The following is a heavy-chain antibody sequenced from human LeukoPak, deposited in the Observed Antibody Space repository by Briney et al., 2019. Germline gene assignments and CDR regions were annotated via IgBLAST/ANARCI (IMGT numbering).Heavy chain of an antibody. D-gene: IGHD4-23*01. CDR2: ITPIFGAA. J-gene: IGHJ5*02. CDR1: GGTFSSYT. Sequence: GSSVKVSCKTSGGTFSSYTISWVRQAPGQGLEWMGGITPIFGAANYAQKFQGRLTITADKSTSTAYMELTSLTSEDTAVYYCASLRQVVTGWFDPWGQGTLVTVSS. V-gene: IGHV1-69*06. CDR3: ASLRQVVTGWFDP.